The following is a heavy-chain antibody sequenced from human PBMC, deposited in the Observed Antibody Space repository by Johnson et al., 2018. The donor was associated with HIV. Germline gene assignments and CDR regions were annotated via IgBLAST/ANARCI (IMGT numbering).Heavy chain of an antibody. CDR2: ISYDGSNK. J-gene: IGHJ3*02. Sequence: QVQLVESGGGLVQSGGSLRLSCGASGFTFSSYGMHWVRQAPGKGLEWVAVISYDGSNKYYEDSVKGRFTISRDNSKNTLYLQMNSLRAEDSAVYYCARGDYGDYGRDAFDIWGQGTMVTVSS. V-gene: IGHV3-30*03. CDR3: ARGDYGDYGRDAFDI. CDR1: GFTFSSYG. D-gene: IGHD4-17*01.